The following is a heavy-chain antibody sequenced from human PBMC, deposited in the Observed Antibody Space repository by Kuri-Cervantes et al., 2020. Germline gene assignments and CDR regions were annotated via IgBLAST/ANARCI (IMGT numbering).Heavy chain of an antibody. CDR3: AKGGGSILDDAFDI. CDR2: ISNSGGST. Sequence: GGSLRLSCAASGFTFSSYGMHWVRQAPGEGLEWVSSISNSGGSTYYADSVKGRFTISRDNSKNTLYLQMNSLRDEDTGIYYCAKGGGSILDDAFDIWGQGTMVTVSS. J-gene: IGHJ3*02. CDR1: GFTFSSYG. D-gene: IGHD2-15*01. V-gene: IGHV3-23*01.